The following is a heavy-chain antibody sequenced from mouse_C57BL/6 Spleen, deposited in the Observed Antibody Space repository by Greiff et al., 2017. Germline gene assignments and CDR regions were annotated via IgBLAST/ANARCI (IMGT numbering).Heavy chain of an antibody. CDR2: IYPSDSET. V-gene: IGHV1-61*01. D-gene: IGHD1-1*01. CDR1: GYTFTSYW. Sequence: QVQLQQPGAELVRPGSSVKLSCKASGYTFTSYWMDWVKQRPGQGLEWIGNIYPSDSETHYNQKFKDKATLTVDKSSSTAYMQLSSLTSEDSAVYYCARAGRSSSAMDYSGQGTSDTVSS. CDR3: ARAGRSSSAMDY. J-gene: IGHJ4*01.